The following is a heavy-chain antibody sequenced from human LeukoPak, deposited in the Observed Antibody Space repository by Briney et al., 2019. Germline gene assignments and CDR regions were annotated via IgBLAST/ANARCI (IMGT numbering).Heavy chain of an antibody. J-gene: IGHJ6*03. CDR2: VYYSGST. D-gene: IGHD3-9*01. Sequence: SETLSLTCTVSDASITNVNYYWGWIRQPPGKGLEWIASVYYSGSTYYSPFFRGRVTISVETSKGQFSLRLNSVTAADTAIYFCAKGGDWDYYYYMDVWGKGTTVTVSS. CDR3: AKGGDWDYYYYMDV. V-gene: IGHV4-39*01. CDR1: DASITNVNYY.